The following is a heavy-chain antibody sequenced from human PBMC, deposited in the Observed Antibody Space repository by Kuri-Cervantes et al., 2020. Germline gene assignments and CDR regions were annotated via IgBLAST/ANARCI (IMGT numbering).Heavy chain of an antibody. CDR1: GFTFSDYY. D-gene: IGHD2-2*01. J-gene: IGHJ6*03. Sequence: ESLKISCAASGFTFSDYYMSWVRQAPGKGLEWIGSMYYSGSTYYNPSLKSRVTMSVDTSKNQFSLKLNSVTAADTAVYYCVRDCSSTSCPLRYMDVWGKGTTVTVSS. CDR3: VRDCSSTSCPLRYMDV. CDR2: MYYSGST. V-gene: IGHV4-38-2*02.